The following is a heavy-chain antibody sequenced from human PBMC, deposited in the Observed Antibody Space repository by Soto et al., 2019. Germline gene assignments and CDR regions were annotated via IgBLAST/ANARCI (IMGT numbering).Heavy chain of an antibody. J-gene: IGHJ6*02. D-gene: IGHD3-10*01. V-gene: IGHV5-10-1*01. CDR1: GYSFTSYW. Sequence: PGESLKISCKGSGYSFTSYWISWVRQMPGKGLEWMGRIDPSDSYTNYSPSFQGHVTISADKSISTAYLQWSSLKASDTAMYYCASRNYPDYYGSGSGYYYYGMDVWRQGTTVTVSS. CDR2: IDPSDSYT. CDR3: ASRNYPDYYGSGSGYYYYGMDV.